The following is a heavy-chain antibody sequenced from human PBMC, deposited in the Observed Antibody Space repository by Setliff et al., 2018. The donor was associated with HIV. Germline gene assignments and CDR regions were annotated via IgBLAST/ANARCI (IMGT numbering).Heavy chain of an antibody. Sequence: PGGSLRLSCAVSGFIFNGYGMHWVRQAPGKGLEWVAVISYDGINKYYADSVKGRFTISRDNSKNTLYLQMNSLRAEDTAVYYCAKDPEYSSSYYLFYMDVWGKGTTVTVSS. D-gene: IGHD6-6*01. V-gene: IGHV3-30*18. CDR3: AKDPEYSSSYYLFYMDV. J-gene: IGHJ6*03. CDR2: ISYDGINK. CDR1: GFIFNGYG.